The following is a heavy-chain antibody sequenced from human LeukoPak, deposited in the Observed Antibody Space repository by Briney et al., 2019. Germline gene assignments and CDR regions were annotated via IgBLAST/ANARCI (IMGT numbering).Heavy chain of an antibody. D-gene: IGHD2-2*03. CDR3: PRGERVGYCSSTSCPRGGYYYYYGMDV. CDR2: INHSGST. CDR1: GGSFSGYS. V-gene: IGHV4-34*01. Sequence: WETLSLTWAVYGGSFSGYSWSWIRHPPVRGLEWIGEINHSGSTNYNPSLMSRVTISVETSKNQFSLKVSSVTAADTAVYYCPRGERVGYCSSTSCPRGGYYYYYGMDVWGKGTTVTVSS. J-gene: IGHJ6*04.